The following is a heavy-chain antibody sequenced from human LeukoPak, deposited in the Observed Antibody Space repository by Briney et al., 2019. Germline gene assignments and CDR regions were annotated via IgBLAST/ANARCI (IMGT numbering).Heavy chain of an antibody. Sequence: GGSLRVSCVVPGFTFSSNRMSGGREAPGKGLEWVANIYQHGSEENYVDSVKGRFTISRDNAKNSLYLQMDSLRAEDTAMYYCAREATFGYHYFDYWGQGNLAPVSS. D-gene: IGHD5-12*01. CDR2: IYQHGSEE. V-gene: IGHV3-7*01. CDR1: GFTFSSNR. CDR3: AREATFGYHYFDY. J-gene: IGHJ4*02.